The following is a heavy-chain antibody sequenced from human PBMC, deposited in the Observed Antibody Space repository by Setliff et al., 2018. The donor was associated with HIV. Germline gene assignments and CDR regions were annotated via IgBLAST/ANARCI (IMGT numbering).Heavy chain of an antibody. J-gene: IGHJ4*02. CDR3: ARGLPYHYDSSGYYYFDY. Sequence: SETLSLTCTVSGGSISSGGYYWSWIRQHPGKGLEWIGYIFYSGSTYYNPSLKSRVTISVDTSKNQFSLKLSSVTAADTAVYYCARGLPYHYDSSGYYYFDYWGQGTLVTVSS. CDR2: IFYSGST. CDR1: GGSISSGGYY. D-gene: IGHD3-22*01. V-gene: IGHV4-31*03.